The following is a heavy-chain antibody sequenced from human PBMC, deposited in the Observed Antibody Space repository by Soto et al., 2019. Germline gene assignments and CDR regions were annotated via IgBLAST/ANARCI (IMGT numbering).Heavy chain of an antibody. J-gene: IGHJ4*02. D-gene: IGHD6-19*01. Sequence: QVQLQQWGAGLLKPSETLSLTCAVYGGSFSGYYWSWIRQPPGKGLEWIGEINHSGSTNYNQSLKSRVTISVDTSKNQFSLRLSSVTAADTAVYYCARGRGEKYSSGWNIFDYWGQGTLVTVSS. CDR3: ARGRGEKYSSGWNIFDY. V-gene: IGHV4-34*01. CDR1: GGSFSGYY. CDR2: INHSGST.